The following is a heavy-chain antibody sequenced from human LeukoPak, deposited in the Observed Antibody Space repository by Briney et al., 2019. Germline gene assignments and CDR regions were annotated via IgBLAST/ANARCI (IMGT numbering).Heavy chain of an antibody. J-gene: IGHJ4*02. CDR1: GFTFSSYA. CDR3: ARGASTGTTYFDY. D-gene: IGHD1-1*01. CDR2: ISYDGSNK. Sequence: GGSLRLSCAASGFTFSSYAMHWVRQAPGKGLEWVAVISYDGSNKYYADSVKGRFTISRDNSKNTLYLQMNSLRAEDTAVYYCARGASTGTTYFDYWGQGTLVTVSS. V-gene: IGHV3-30-3*01.